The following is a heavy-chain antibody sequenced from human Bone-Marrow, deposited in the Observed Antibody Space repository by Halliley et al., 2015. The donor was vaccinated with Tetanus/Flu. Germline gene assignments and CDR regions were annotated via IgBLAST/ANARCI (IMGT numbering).Heavy chain of an antibody. V-gene: IGHV4-39*01. CDR2: INYSGST. J-gene: IGHJ4*02. Sequence: LRLSCTVSGGSISNSDYYWGWIRQPPGKGLEWLGSINYSGSTYDNPSLKSRVTISVDTSKNHFSLRLTFVTAADTAVYYCARLLLRRVGDYWGQGTLVTVSS. D-gene: IGHD2-8*02. CDR3: ARLLLRRVGDY. CDR1: GGSISNSDYY.